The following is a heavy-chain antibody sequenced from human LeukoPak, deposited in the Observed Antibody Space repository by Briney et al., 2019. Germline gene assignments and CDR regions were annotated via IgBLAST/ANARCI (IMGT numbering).Heavy chain of an antibody. CDR2: ISGSDANT. CDR1: GFTFSNYA. CDR3: ARRAGAYSHPYDY. V-gene: IGHV3-23*01. J-gene: IGHJ4*02. D-gene: IGHD4/OR15-4a*01. Sequence: GGSQRLSCTASGFTFSNYAMTWVRQAPGKGLEWVSGISGSDANTWYADSVKGRFTISRDNSKNTLYLQMNSLRAEDTAVYYCARRAGAYSHPYDYWGQGTLVTVSS.